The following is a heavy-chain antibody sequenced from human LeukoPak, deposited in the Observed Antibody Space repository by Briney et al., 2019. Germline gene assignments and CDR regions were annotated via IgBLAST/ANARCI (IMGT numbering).Heavy chain of an antibody. CDR2: IYYSGST. Sequence: PSETLSLTCTVSGGSISSYYWSWIRQPPGKGLEWIGYIYYSGSTNYNPSLKSRVTISVDTSKNQFSLKLSSVTAADTAVYYCAREGGAGQYFTNGGKGTRATAS. CDR3: AREGGAGQYFTN. J-gene: IGHJ4*02. CDR1: GGSISSYY. D-gene: IGHD6-19*01. V-gene: IGHV4-59*01.